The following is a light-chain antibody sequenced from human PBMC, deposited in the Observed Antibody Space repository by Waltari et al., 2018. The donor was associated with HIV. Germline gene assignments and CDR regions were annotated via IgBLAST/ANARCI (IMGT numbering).Light chain of an antibody. J-gene: IGKJ3*01. Sequence: EIVLTQSPCTLSLSPGDRATLSCRASQSVSSSYLAWYQQKPGQAPRLLISGASSRATGIPDRFSGSGSGTDFTLTISRLEPEDFAVYYCQHYGRSPFTFGPGTKVDIK. V-gene: IGKV3-20*01. CDR3: QHYGRSPFT. CDR1: QSVSSSY. CDR2: GAS.